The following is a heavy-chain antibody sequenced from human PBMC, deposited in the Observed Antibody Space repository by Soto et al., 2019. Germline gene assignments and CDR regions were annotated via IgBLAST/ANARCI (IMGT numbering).Heavy chain of an antibody. V-gene: IGHV1-69*13. Sequence: SVKVSCKASGGTFSSNAISWVRQDPGQGLEWMGGIIPIFGTANYAQKFQGRVTITADESTSTAYMELSSLRSEDTAVYYCARHPGGRGYYYGMDVWGQGTTVTVSS. CDR1: GGTFSSNA. D-gene: IGHD2-15*01. CDR3: ARHPGGRGYYYGMDV. J-gene: IGHJ6*02. CDR2: IIPIFGTA.